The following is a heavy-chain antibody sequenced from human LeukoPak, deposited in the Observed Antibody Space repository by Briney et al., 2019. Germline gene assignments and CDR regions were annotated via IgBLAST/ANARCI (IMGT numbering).Heavy chain of an antibody. CDR1: GDTFSGYS. CDR2: ITATSLHI. D-gene: IGHD3/OR15-3a*01. CDR3: ANLDFQDY. J-gene: IGHJ4*02. V-gene: IGHV3-21*01. Sequence: GGSLRLSCAASGDTFSGYSMNWVRQAPGKGLEWVSAITATSLHIYYADSVKGRFTISRDNSKNTLYLQMNSMRAEDTAVYYCANLDFQDYWGQGTLVTVSS.